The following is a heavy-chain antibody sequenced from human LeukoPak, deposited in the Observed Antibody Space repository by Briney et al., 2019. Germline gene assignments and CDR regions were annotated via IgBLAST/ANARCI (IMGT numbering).Heavy chain of an antibody. Sequence: PGGSLRLSCAASGFTCSSYAMSWVRQAPGKGLEWVSAISGSGGSTYYADSVKGRFTISRDNSKNTLYLQMNSLRAEDTAVYYCAKDSVVVITPIDYWGQGTLVTVSS. CDR1: GFTCSSYA. CDR2: ISGSGGST. V-gene: IGHV3-23*01. J-gene: IGHJ4*02. CDR3: AKDSVVVITPIDY. D-gene: IGHD3-22*01.